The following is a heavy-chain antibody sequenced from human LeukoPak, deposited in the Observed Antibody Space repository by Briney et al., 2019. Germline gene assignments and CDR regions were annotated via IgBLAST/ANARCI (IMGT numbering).Heavy chain of an antibody. CDR1: GFTFSSYS. Sequence: GGFLRLSCAASGFTFSSYSMNWVRQAPGKGLEWVSSISSSSSYIYYADSVKGRFTISRDNAKNSLYLQMNSLRAEDTAVYYCARDGGPRYCTNGVCPTPFDYWGQGTLVTVSS. V-gene: IGHV3-21*01. CDR2: ISSSSSYI. CDR3: ARDGGPRYCTNGVCPTPFDY. J-gene: IGHJ4*02. D-gene: IGHD2-8*01.